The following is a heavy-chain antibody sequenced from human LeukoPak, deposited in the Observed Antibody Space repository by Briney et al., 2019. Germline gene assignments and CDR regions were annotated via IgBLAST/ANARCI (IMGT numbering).Heavy chain of an antibody. Sequence: SETLSLTCTVSSGSISGYYWTWVPQPPGKGLEWIEHIFYSASTNYNPSLKSRVTISLDTSKNQFSLKLTSVTAADTAVYYCARQSYGGAYYFFGYWGQGTLVAVSS. CDR3: ARQSYGGAYYFFGY. CDR1: SGSISGYY. D-gene: IGHD1-26*01. V-gene: IGHV4-59*08. CDR2: IFYSAST. J-gene: IGHJ4*02.